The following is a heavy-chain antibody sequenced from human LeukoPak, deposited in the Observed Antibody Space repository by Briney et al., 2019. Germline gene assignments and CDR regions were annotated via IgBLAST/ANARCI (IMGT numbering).Heavy chain of an antibody. CDR2: INPNSGGT. CDR1: GYTFTGYY. Sequence: GASVKVSCKASGYTFTGYYMHWVRQAPGQGLEWMGWINPNSGGTNYAQKFQGRVTTTRDTSISTAYMELSRLRSDDTAVYYCARPRVPAASWFDPWGQGTLVTVSS. V-gene: IGHV1-2*02. D-gene: IGHD2-2*01. J-gene: IGHJ5*02. CDR3: ARPRVPAASWFDP.